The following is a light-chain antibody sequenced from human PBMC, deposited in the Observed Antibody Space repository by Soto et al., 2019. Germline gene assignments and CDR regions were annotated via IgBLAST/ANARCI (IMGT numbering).Light chain of an antibody. CDR3: AAWDDSLNGPV. CDR2: SSN. CDR1: SSNIGINT. Sequence: QSVLTQPPSASGTPGQRVTISCSGSSSNIGINTVNWYQQLPGTAPKLLIYSSNQRPSGVPGRFSGSKSGTSASLAISGLQSEDEADYYCAAWDDSLNGPVFGTGTKVTVL. V-gene: IGLV1-44*01. J-gene: IGLJ1*01.